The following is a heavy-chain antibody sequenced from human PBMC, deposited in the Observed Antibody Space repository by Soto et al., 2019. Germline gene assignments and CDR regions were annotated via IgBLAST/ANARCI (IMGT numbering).Heavy chain of an antibody. CDR2: ISAYNGNT. Sequence: ASVKVSCKASGYTFTSYGISWVRQARGQGLEWMGWISAYNGNTNYAQKLQGRVTMTTDTSTSTAYMELRSLRSDDTAVYYCARERSSADTGWFDPWGQGTLVTVSS. CDR1: GYTFTSYG. CDR3: ARERSSADTGWFDP. V-gene: IGHV1-18*01. D-gene: IGHD6-13*01. J-gene: IGHJ5*02.